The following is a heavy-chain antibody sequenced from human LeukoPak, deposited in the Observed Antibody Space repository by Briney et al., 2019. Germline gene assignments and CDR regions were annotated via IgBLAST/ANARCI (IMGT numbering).Heavy chain of an antibody. D-gene: IGHD3-10*01. CDR2: IKQDGSEK. J-gene: IGHJ6*04. CDR1: GFTFSSYW. Sequence: GGSLRLSCAASGFTFSSYWMSWVRQAPGKGLEWVANIKQDGSEKYYVDSVKGRFTISRDNAKNSLYLQMNSLRAEDTAVYYCARDLLLWFGDLNYVLDVWVKRTTVTVPS. CDR3: ARDLLLWFGDLNYVLDV. V-gene: IGHV3-7*03.